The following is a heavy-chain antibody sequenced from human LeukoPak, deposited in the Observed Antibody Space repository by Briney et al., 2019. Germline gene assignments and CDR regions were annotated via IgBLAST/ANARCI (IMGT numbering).Heavy chain of an antibody. CDR3: ARGLMPSISGGVVYFDL. J-gene: IGHJ4*02. CDR1: GYTFTSYW. D-gene: IGHD5-24*01. Sequence: GESLKISCKGSGYTFTSYWIGWVRQMPGKGLEWVGIIYPGDSDTRYSPSFQGQVTISADKSISTAYLQWSSLKASDTAMFYCARGLMPSISGGVVYFDLWGQGTLVTVSS. V-gene: IGHV5-51*01. CDR2: IYPGDSDT.